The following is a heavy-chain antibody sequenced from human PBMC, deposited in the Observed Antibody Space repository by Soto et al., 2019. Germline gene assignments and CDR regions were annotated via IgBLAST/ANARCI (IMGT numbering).Heavy chain of an antibody. V-gene: IGHV4-4*02. D-gene: IGHD6-6*01. CDR3: ARDQRGQLVKVSYNWFDP. CDR2: IYHSGST. J-gene: IGHJ5*02. Sequence: NPSETLSLTCAVSGGSISSSNWWSWVRQPPGKGLEWIGEIYHSGSTNYNPSLKSRVTISVDKSKNQFSLKLSSVTAADTAVYYCARDQRGQLVKVSYNWFDPWGQGTLVTVSS. CDR1: GGSISSSNW.